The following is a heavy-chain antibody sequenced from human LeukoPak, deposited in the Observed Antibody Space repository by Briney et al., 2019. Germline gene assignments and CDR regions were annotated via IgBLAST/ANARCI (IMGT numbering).Heavy chain of an antibody. V-gene: IGHV3-9*01. CDR3: AKDPSVVITYMDV. D-gene: IGHD3-22*01. J-gene: IGHJ6*03. CDR1: GFTFDDYA. Sequence: PGGSLRLSCAASGFTFDDYAMHWVRQAPGKGLEWVSGISWNSGSIGYADSVKGRFIISRDNAKNSLYLQMNSLRAEDTALYYCAKDPSVVITYMDVWGKGTTVTVSS. CDR2: ISWNSGSI.